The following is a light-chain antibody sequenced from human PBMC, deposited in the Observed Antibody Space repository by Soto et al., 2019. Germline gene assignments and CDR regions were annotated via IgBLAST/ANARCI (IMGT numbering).Light chain of an antibody. CDR2: AND. CDR3: SSYARNRDIL. CDR1: SSNIGAGFD. Sequence: QSVLTQPPSVSGAPGQRLTISCAGTSSNIGAGFDVHWYQQLPGTAPKLLIYANDDRPSGVPDRFSGSTSGTSASLAITGLQAEDAADYYCSSYARNRDILFGGGTKVTVL. J-gene: IGLJ2*01. V-gene: IGLV1-40*01.